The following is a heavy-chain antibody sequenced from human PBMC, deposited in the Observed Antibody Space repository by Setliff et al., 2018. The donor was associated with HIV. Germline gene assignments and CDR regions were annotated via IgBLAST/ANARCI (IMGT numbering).Heavy chain of an antibody. CDR3: ARTTSNSYRYHYYYSMDI. CDR1: GFTFSDYS. J-gene: IGHJ6*02. CDR2: ISRSSSLV. Sequence: LRLSCVGSGFTFSDYSLNWVRQAPGRGLEWVSYISRSSSLVYQADSVKGRFTISRDNAKNSLYLQMNSLRAEDAAVYYCARTTSNSYRYHYYYSMDIWGQGTTVTVSS. D-gene: IGHD4-4*01. V-gene: IGHV3-21*05.